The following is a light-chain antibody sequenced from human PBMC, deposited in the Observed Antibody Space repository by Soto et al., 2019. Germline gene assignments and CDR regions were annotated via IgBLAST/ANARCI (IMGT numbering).Light chain of an antibody. CDR3: SSYAGSLYV. CDR1: SSDVGGYNY. J-gene: IGLJ1*01. V-gene: IGLV2-8*01. Sequence: QSALTQPPSASGAPGQSVAISCTGTSSDVGGYNYVSWYQQHPDKAPKLMIYDVSKRPSGVPDRISGSKPGNTASLTVSGLQAEDEADYYCSSYAGSLYVFGTGTKLTVL. CDR2: DVS.